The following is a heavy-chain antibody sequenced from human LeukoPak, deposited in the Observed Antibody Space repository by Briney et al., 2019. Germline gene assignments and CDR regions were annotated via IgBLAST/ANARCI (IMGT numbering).Heavy chain of an antibody. CDR1: GGSISSYY. Sequence: PSETLSLTCTVSGGSISSYYWSWIRQPPGKGLEWIGYIYYSGSTNYNPSLKSRVTISVDTSKNQFSLKLSSVTAADTAVYYCARRTRSGSYQWAFDIWGQGTMVTVSS. CDR3: ARRTRSGSYQWAFDI. J-gene: IGHJ3*02. V-gene: IGHV4-59*08. D-gene: IGHD1-26*01. CDR2: IYYSGST.